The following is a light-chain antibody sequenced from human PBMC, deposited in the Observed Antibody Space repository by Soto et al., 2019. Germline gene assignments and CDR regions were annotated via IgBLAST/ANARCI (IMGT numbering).Light chain of an antibody. CDR2: DVT. CDR1: SSDVGSYNY. J-gene: IGLJ1*01. V-gene: IGLV2-8*01. CDR3: ASYAGSNTPDV. Sequence: QSALTQPPSASGSPGQSVTISCTGTSSDVGSYNYVSWYQHHPGKAPKLIIFDVTKRPSGVPDRFSGSKSGNTASLTVSGLQAEDEADYYCASYAGSNTPDVFGTGTKLTVL.